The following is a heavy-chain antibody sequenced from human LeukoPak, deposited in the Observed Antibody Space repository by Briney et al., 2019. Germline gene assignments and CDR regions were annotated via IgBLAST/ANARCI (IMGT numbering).Heavy chain of an antibody. V-gene: IGHV3-23*01. D-gene: IGHD1-26*01. J-gene: IGHJ4*02. CDR2: ISGSGGST. Sequence: GGSLRLSCAASGFTFGSYAMGWVRQAPGKGLEWVSAISGSGGSTYYADSVKGRFTISRDNSKNTLYLQMNSLRAEDTAVYYCAKALVGATSFFDYWGQGTLVTVSS. CDR1: GFTFGSYA. CDR3: AKALVGATSFFDY.